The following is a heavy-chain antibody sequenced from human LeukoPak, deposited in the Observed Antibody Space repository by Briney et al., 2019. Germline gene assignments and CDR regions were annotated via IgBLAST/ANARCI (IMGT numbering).Heavy chain of an antibody. CDR3: ARVRRGSGFFRIQLSWYYFDY. CDR2: MNPNSGNT. CDR1: GYTFTSYD. J-gene: IGHJ4*02. V-gene: IGHV1-8*01. Sequence: ASVKVSCKASGYTFTSYDINWVRQATGQGLEWMGWMNPNSGNTGYAQKFQGRVTMTRNTSISTAYMELSSLRSEDTAVYYCARVRRGSGFFRIQLSWYYFDYWGQGTLVTVSS. D-gene: IGHD5-18*01.